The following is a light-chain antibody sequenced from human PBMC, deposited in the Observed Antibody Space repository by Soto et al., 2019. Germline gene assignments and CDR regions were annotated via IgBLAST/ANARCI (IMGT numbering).Light chain of an antibody. V-gene: IGLV2-23*03. Sequence: QSALAQPASVSGSPGQSVTISCTGTTSDVGSYHLVSWYQQHPGKAPKLMIYEGTKRPSGVSNRFSGSKSGITASLTISGLQLEDEADYYCCSFAGTGTFGGYVFGTGTKLTVL. CDR2: EGT. CDR3: CSFAGTGTFGGYV. J-gene: IGLJ1*01. CDR1: TSDVGSYHL.